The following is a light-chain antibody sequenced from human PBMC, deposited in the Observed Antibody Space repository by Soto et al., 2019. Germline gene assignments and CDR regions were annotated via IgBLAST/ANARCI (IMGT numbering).Light chain of an antibody. J-gene: IGLJ1*01. CDR2: DVD. V-gene: IGLV2-14*01. CDR1: SSDVGGYNY. CDR3: SSYTTGSTPFV. Sequence: QSALTQPASVSGSHGQSITISCTGTSSDVGGYNYVSWYQQHPGKAPKLMIYDVDHRPSGVSDRFSGSKSGNTASLTISGLQAEDEADYYCSSYTTGSTPFVFGIGTKVTVL.